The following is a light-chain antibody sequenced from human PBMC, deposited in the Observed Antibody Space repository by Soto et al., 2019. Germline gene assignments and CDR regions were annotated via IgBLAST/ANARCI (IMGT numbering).Light chain of an antibody. J-gene: IGLJ3*02. Sequence: QSALTHPPSASGSPGRSVTISCTGTSSDVGGYDYVSWFQQHPGKAPKLIIYEVTKRPSGVPDRFSASKSGNTASLTVSGLQAEDEADYYCSSFVAGNNYWVFGGVTQLTVL. CDR2: EVT. V-gene: IGLV2-8*01. CDR3: SSFVAGNNYWV. CDR1: SSDVGGYDY.